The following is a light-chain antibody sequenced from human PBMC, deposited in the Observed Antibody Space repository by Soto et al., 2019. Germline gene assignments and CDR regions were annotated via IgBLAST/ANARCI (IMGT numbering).Light chain of an antibody. CDR3: QQNYNTPIT. CDR1: QSISKF. Sequence: DFALTQSPSSLSAFVGDRVSISCRASQSISKFLSWYQQRPGTAPKLLIYAASSLESGVPSRFSGSGSGTDFTLTISSLHPEDFATYYCQQNYNTPITFGQGTRLEIK. CDR2: AAS. V-gene: IGKV1-39*01. J-gene: IGKJ5*01.